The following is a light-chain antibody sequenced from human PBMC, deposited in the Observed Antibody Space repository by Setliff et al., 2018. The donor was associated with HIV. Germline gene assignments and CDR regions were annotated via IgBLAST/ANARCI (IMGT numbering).Light chain of an antibody. J-gene: IGLJ1*01. CDR2: NND. Sequence: QSVLTQPPSTSGTPGHRVIISCSGSHSNIGSNTVNWFQQLPGTAPKLLIYNNDQRPSGVPDRFSGSKSGTSASLAISGLQSEDEAEYYCAAWDVGLSAFYVFGSGTKVTVL. CDR1: HSNIGSNT. CDR3: AAWDVGLSAFYV. V-gene: IGLV1-44*01.